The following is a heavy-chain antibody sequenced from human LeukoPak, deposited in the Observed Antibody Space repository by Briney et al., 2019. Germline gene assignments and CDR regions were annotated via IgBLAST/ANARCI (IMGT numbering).Heavy chain of an antibody. CDR1: GFTFSSYA. J-gene: IGHJ3*02. D-gene: IGHD3-9*01. Sequence: GSLRLSCAASGFTFSSYAMSWVRPAPGKGLEWVSAISGSGGSTYYADSVKGRFTISRDNSKNTLYLQMNSLRAEDTAVYYCAKEGYDILTAESHDAFDIWGQGTMVTVSS. CDR3: AKEGYDILTAESHDAFDI. V-gene: IGHV3-23*01. CDR2: ISGSGGST.